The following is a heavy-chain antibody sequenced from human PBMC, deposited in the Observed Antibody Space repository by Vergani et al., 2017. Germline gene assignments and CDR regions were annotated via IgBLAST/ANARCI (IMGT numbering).Heavy chain of an antibody. D-gene: IGHD6-19*01. Sequence: QLQLQESGPGLVKPSATLSLTCSVSGASIRSRNYYWGRLRPPPGKGLEWIASIYYSGSTYYNPSLKSLVTISVDTSKNQFSLKLSSVTAADTAVYFCARHSTVEWLVKLGWIDPGGEGILVTVAS. J-gene: IGHJ5*02. V-gene: IGHV4-39*01. CDR3: ARHSTVEWLVKLGWIDP. CDR1: GASIRSRNYY. CDR2: IYYSGST.